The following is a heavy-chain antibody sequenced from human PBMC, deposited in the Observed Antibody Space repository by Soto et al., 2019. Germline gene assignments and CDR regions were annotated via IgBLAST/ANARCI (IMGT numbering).Heavy chain of an antibody. V-gene: IGHV3-23*01. Sequence: PGGSLRLSCGASGFTFSSYAMGWVRQGPGKGLEWVAVVSIGGSTHYADSVRGRFTISRANSKNTLSLQMNSLTAEDTAVHFCAKRRGAGGHFDYWGQGALVTVSS. CDR1: GFTFSSYA. J-gene: IGHJ4*02. CDR2: VSIGGST. CDR3: AKRRGAGGHFDY. D-gene: IGHD2-15*01.